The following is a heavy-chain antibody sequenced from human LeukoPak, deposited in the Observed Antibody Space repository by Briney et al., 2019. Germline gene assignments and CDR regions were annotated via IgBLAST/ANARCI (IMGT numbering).Heavy chain of an antibody. Sequence: PSGTLSLTCTVSGGSISTYSWNWIRQPPGKGLEWIGYIYYSGSTNYNPSLKSRVTISVDTSKNQFSLKLTSVTAADTAVYYCAREGTLVRGVNYGMDVWGQGTTVTVSS. V-gene: IGHV4-59*01. CDR1: GGSISTYS. CDR2: IYYSGST. CDR3: AREGTLVRGVNYGMDV. J-gene: IGHJ6*02. D-gene: IGHD3-10*01.